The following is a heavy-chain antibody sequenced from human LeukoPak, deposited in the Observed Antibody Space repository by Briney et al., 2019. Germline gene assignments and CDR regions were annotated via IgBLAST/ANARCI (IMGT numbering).Heavy chain of an antibody. CDR1: GFTFSSYW. Sequence: GGSLRLSCAASGFTFSSYWMHGVRQTPGKGLIWVARIKSDGSTIYADSVQGRFTISRDNAKNTVYLQMNSLRVDDTAIYYCTRAITYFYGSVTYDWFASWGQGTRVTVSS. CDR2: IKSDGST. J-gene: IGHJ5*01. V-gene: IGHV3-74*01. CDR3: TRAITYFYGSVTYDWFAS. D-gene: IGHD3-10*01.